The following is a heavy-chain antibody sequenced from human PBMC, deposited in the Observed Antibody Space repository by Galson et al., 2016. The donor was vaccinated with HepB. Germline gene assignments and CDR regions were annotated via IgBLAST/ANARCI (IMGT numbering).Heavy chain of an antibody. Sequence: SLRLSCAASGFTFSEFYMTWIRQAPGKWLEWLSYISGSRRSYTDYADSVKGRFTISRDNAKDSLYLQMNSLRAEDTAVYYCARTRSITIFDGMDVWGQGTTVTVSS. CDR2: ISGSRRSYT. V-gene: IGHV3-11*06. J-gene: IGHJ6*02. CDR3: ARTRSITIFDGMDV. CDR1: GFTFSEFY. D-gene: IGHD3-3*01.